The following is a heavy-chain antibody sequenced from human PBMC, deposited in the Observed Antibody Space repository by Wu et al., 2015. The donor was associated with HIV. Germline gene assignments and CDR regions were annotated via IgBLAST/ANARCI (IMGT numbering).Heavy chain of an antibody. Sequence: QVHLVQSGAEVKKPGSSVKVSCKASGGTFSSYAISWVRQAPGQGLEWMGRIIPIFGTANYAQKFQGRVTITADESTSTAYMELSSLRSEDTAVYYCAREGYDSSGKGWYFDLWGRGTLVTVSS. CDR3: AREGYDSSGKGWYFDL. D-gene: IGHD3-22*01. CDR2: IIPIFGTA. V-gene: IGHV1-69*13. CDR1: GGTFSSYA. J-gene: IGHJ2*01.